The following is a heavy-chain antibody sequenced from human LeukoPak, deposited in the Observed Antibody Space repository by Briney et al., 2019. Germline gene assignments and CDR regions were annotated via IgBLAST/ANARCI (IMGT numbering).Heavy chain of an antibody. CDR1: GFTFSSYE. Sequence: GGSLRLSCAASGFTFSSYEMNWVRQAPGKGLEWVSYISSSGSTIYYADSVKGRFTISRDNAKNSLYLQMNSLRAEDTAVYYCARDAGIVYYYGSGSYGSVDDYWGQGTLVTVSS. CDR2: ISSSGSTI. V-gene: IGHV3-48*03. CDR3: ARDAGIVYYYGSGSYGSVDDY. J-gene: IGHJ4*02. D-gene: IGHD3-10*01.